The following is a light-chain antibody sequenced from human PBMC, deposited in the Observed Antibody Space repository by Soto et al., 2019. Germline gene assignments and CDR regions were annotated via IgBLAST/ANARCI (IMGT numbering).Light chain of an antibody. Sequence: QSALTQPRSVSGSPGQSVTISCTGTSSEVGGYTFVSWYQQHPAKAPKLMIYDVNRRPSGVPDRFSGSKSGNTASLTISGLQAEDEADYYCCSYAGSYTLYVFGTGTKVTVL. CDR1: SSEVGGYTF. CDR2: DVN. CDR3: CSYAGSYTLYV. J-gene: IGLJ1*01. V-gene: IGLV2-11*01.